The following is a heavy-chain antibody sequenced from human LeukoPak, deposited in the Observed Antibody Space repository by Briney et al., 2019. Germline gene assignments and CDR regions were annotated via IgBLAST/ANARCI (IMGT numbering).Heavy chain of an antibody. Sequence: SQTLSLTCAVSGGSISSGGYSWSWIRQPPGKGLEWIGYIYHSGSTYYNPSLKSRVTISVDRSKNQFSLKLSSVTAADTAVYYCARQVCGPWYFDLWGRGTLVTVSS. CDR1: GGSISSGGYS. J-gene: IGHJ2*01. CDR3: ARQVCGPWYFDL. V-gene: IGHV4-30-2*01. CDR2: IYHSGST. D-gene: IGHD2-21*01.